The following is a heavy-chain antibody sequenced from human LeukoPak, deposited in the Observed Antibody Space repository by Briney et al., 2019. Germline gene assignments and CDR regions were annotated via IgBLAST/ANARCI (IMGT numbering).Heavy chain of an antibody. D-gene: IGHD4-11*01. J-gene: IGHJ4*02. V-gene: IGHV1-8*03. CDR1: GYTFTSYD. CDR3: ARGWTTVTKAPGY. Sequence: ASVKVSCKASGYTFTSYDINWVRQATGQGLGWMGWMNPNSGNTGYARKFQGRVTITRNTSISTAYMELSSLRSEDTAVYYCARGWTTVTKAPGYWGQGTLVTVSS. CDR2: MNPNSGNT.